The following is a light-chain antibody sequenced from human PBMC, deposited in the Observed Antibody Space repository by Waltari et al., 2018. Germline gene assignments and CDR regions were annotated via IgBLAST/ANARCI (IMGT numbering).Light chain of an antibody. J-gene: IGLJ3*02. Sequence: QSVLTQPASVSGSPGQSITISCTGTSSDVGGYEYVSWYQQSPGKAPKLIIYDVVKRPSGVSTRFSASKSDNTASLTISGLQAEDEGDYYCCSYKRGATWVFGGGTALTVL. CDR2: DVV. V-gene: IGLV2-14*03. CDR1: SSDVGGYEY. CDR3: CSYKRGATWV.